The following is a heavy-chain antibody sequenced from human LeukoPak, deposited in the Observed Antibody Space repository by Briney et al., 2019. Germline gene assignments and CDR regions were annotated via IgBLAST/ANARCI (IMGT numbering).Heavy chain of an antibody. Sequence: GGSLRLSCAASEFSFSSYWMSWVRPAPGKGLEWVAIIKPDGSQKYYVDSVKGRFTISRDNAKNSLYLQMNSLRAEDTAVYYCARDRGSAAGIDYWGQGTLVTVSS. CDR3: ARDRGSAAGIDY. J-gene: IGHJ4*02. CDR1: EFSFSSYW. D-gene: IGHD6-13*01. V-gene: IGHV3-7*04. CDR2: IKPDGSQK.